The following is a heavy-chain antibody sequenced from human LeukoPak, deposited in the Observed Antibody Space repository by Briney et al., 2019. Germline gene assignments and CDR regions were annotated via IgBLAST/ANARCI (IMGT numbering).Heavy chain of an antibody. V-gene: IGHV1-8*01. CDR2: MNPNSGNT. J-gene: IGHJ4*02. D-gene: IGHD6-19*01. Sequence: ASVKVSCKASGDTFTSYDINWVRQATGQGLEWMGWMNPNSGNTGYAQKFQGRVTMTRNTSISTSYMELSSLRSEDTAVYYCARGGGLEQWPTTEADYWGQGTLVTVSS. CDR1: GDTFTSYD. CDR3: ARGGGLEQWPTTEADY.